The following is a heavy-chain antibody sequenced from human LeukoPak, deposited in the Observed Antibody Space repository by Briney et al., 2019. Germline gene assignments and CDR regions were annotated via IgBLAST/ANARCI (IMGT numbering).Heavy chain of an antibody. CDR1: GFPFRSYA. V-gene: IGHV3-23*01. CDR2: ITDDEDT. D-gene: IGHD1-1*01. J-gene: IGHJ4*02. CDR3: AKVDYWSPENYFDS. Sequence: GGSLRLSCVASGFPFRSYAMTWVRQTPGRGLESVSVITDDEDTYYADSVKGRFTISRDNSQNTVFLQMNSLRVEDTAVYYCAKVDYWSPENYFDSWGQGTLVTVSS.